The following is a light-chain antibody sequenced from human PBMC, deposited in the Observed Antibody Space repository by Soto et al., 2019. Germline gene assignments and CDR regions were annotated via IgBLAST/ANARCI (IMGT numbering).Light chain of an antibody. J-gene: IGKJ2*01. CDR2: GTS. CDR1: QSINSE. Sequence: EIVMTQSPATLSLSPGERAALACRASQSINSELAWYQQKPGQPHRLLIYGTSTRATGVPARFTGSESGSEFALTISGLQSDDVAVCCCQQCHNWPLTFGQGNRLEI. CDR3: QQCHNWPLT. V-gene: IGKV3-15*01.